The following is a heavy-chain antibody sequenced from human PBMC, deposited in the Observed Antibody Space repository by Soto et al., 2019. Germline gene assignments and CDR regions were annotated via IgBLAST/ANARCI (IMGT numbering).Heavy chain of an antibody. D-gene: IGHD2-8*01. CDR2: INPKSGGT. Sequence: QVQLVQSGAEVKKPGASVKVSCKASGYSFTDYHIHWVRQAPGQGLEWLGRINPKSGGTSTAQKFEGWVTMPADASMSLASMELTRLASDDTSIYYCARGDSTDCSNGVCSFFYNHDMDVWGQGTTVTVSS. J-gene: IGHJ6*02. CDR1: GYSFTDYH. CDR3: ARGDSTDCSNGVCSFFYNHDMDV. V-gene: IGHV1-2*04.